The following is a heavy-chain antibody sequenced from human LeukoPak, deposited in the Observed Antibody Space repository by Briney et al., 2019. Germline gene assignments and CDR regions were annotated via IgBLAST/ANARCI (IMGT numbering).Heavy chain of an antibody. CDR3: AKNGDRGAYCSGGSCYPYYYYYIDV. CDR2: ISATGGTT. J-gene: IGHJ6*03. Sequence: GGTLRLSCAASGFTFSSYGMSWVRQAPGKGLEWVSAISATGGTTYYADSVKGRFTISRDNSKNTLYLQMNSLRAEDKAIYYCAKNGDRGAYCSGGSCYPYYYYYIDVWGKGTTVTISS. D-gene: IGHD2-15*01. V-gene: IGHV3-23*01. CDR1: GFTFSSYG.